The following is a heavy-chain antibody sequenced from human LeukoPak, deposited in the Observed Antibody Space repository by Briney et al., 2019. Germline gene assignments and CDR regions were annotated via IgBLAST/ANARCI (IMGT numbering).Heavy chain of an antibody. V-gene: IGHV4-34*01. CDR3: AGPYCSGGSCYSVYYYYGMDV. CDR1: GGSFSGYY. CDR2: INHSGST. J-gene: IGHJ6*04. Sequence: SETLSLTCAVYGGSFSGYYWSWIRQPPGKGLEWIGEINHSGSTNYNPSLKSRVTISVDTSKNQFSLKLSSVTAADTAVYCCAGPYCSGGSCYSVYYYYGMDVWGKGTTVTVSS. D-gene: IGHD2-15*01.